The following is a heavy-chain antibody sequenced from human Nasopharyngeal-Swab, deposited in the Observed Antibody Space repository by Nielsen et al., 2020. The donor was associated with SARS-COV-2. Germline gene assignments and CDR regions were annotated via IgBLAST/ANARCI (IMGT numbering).Heavy chain of an antibody. J-gene: IGHJ6*02. V-gene: IGHV5-10-1*01. CDR1: GYSFTSYW. CDR2: IDPSDSYT. Sequence: GESLKISCTGSGYSFTSYWISWVRQMPGKGLEWMGRIDPSDSYTNYSASFQGHVTISADKSISTAYLQWSSLKASDTAMYYCAASRGPGSYYYGSGDQSMDVWGQGTTVTVSS. D-gene: IGHD3-10*01. CDR3: AASRGPGSYYYGSGDQSMDV.